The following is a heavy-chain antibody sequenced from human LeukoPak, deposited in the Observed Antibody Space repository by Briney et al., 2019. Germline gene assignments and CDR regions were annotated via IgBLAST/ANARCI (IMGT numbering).Heavy chain of an antibody. CDR2: ISWNSGSI. D-gene: IGHD3-3*01. CDR1: GFTFDEYA. V-gene: IGHV3-9*03. Sequence: GRSLRLSCAASGFTFDEYAMHWVRQAPGKGLEWVSGISWNSGSIGYADSVKGRFTISRDDAKNSLYLQMNSLRAEDMALYYCAKSPSYDFWSGYSGPFDYWGQGTLVTVSS. J-gene: IGHJ4*02. CDR3: AKSPSYDFWSGYSGPFDY.